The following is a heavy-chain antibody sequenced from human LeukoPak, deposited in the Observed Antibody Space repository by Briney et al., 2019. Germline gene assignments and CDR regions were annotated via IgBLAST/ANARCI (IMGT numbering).Heavy chain of an antibody. V-gene: IGHV1-24*01. Sequence: ASVKVSCKVSGYTLTELSIHWVRQAPGKGLEWMGGFDPEDGETIYAQKFQGRVTMTEDTSTDTAYMELSSLRSEDTAVYYCARDHYSSSVGATIVGQGWFDPWGQGTLVTVSS. D-gene: IGHD6-13*01. CDR3: ARDHYSSSVGATIVGQGWFDP. CDR1: GYTLTELS. CDR2: FDPEDGET. J-gene: IGHJ5*02.